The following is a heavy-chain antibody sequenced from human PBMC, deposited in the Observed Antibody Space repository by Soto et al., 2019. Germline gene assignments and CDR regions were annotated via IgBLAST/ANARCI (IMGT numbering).Heavy chain of an antibody. CDR2: ISAYDGDA. J-gene: IGHJ4*02. CDR3: ARAYDFWSGYPEFDY. Sequence: VPLVQSGAELKKPGASVKVSCKASGYTFTSYGISWVRQAPGQGLEWMGWISAYDGDANYAQRLQGRVTMTTDTSTGKDYMELRSLRSDDTAVYSCARAYDFWSGYPEFDYWGQGTLVTVSS. V-gene: IGHV1-18*01. D-gene: IGHD3-3*01. CDR1: GYTFTSYG.